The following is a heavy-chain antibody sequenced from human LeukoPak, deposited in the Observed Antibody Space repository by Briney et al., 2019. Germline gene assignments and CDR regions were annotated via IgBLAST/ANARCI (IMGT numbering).Heavy chain of an antibody. D-gene: IGHD3-22*01. V-gene: IGHV5-51*01. Sequence: GESLKISCKGSGYRLTNYWIGWVRQMPGKGLEWMGIIYPGDSDTRYSPSFQGQVTILVDKSINTAYLQWSSLMATDTAMYYCATLHYYYDSHGPFDYWGQGTLVTVSS. CDR2: IYPGDSDT. J-gene: IGHJ4*02. CDR1: GYRLTNYW. CDR3: ATLHYYYDSHGPFDY.